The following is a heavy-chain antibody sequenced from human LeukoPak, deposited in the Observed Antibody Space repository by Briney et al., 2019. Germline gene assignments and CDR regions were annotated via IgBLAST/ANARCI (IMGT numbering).Heavy chain of an antibody. CDR3: ARVFRIYDSSGYVDY. D-gene: IGHD3-22*01. CDR2: ISYDGSNK. CDR1: GFTFGSYA. Sequence: GGSLRLSCAASGFTFGSYAMHWVRQAPGKGLEWVAVISYDGSNKYYADSVKGRFTISRDNSKNTLYLQMNSLRAEDTAVYYCARVFRIYDSSGYVDYWGQGTLVTVSS. V-gene: IGHV3-30-3*01. J-gene: IGHJ4*02.